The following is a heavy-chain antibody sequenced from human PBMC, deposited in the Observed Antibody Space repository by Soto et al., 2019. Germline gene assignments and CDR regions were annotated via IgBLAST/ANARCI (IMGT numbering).Heavy chain of an antibody. CDR2: ISSSGGST. J-gene: IGHJ4*02. CDR1: GFTLSTYV. CDR3: AKDPTVTSIGVGPDYSDY. V-gene: IGHV3-23*01. Sequence: GRSLRLSCAASGFTLSTYVMSWVRQAPGKGLEWVSSISSSGGSTYYTDSVKGRFTISRDNSKNTLYLQMNSLRAEDTAVYYCAKDPTVTSIGVGPDYSDYWGQGTLVTVSS. D-gene: IGHD4-4*01.